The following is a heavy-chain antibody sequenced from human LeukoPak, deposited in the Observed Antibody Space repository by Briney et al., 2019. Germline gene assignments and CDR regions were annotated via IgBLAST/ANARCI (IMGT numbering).Heavy chain of an antibody. CDR1: GYTFTSYG. CDR3: FKVGTRLGKVTTTLPTTA. Sequence: ASVNVSCKASGYTFTSYGISWVRQAPGQGLEWMGWISAYNGNTNYAQKLQGRVTMTTDTSTSTAYMELRSLRSDDTAVYYCFKVGTRLGKVTTTLPTTAWGQGTLVTVSS. V-gene: IGHV1-18*01. J-gene: IGHJ5*02. D-gene: IGHD4-17*01. CDR2: ISAYNGNT.